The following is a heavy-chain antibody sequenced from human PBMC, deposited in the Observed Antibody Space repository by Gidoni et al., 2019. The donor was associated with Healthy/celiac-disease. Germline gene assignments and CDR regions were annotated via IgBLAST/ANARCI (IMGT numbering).Heavy chain of an antibody. CDR2: INHSGST. CDR3: ASYIAVAGYDY. V-gene: IGHV4-34*01. CDR1: GGSFSGYY. D-gene: IGHD6-19*01. J-gene: IGHJ4*02. Sequence: VLLQHRCAGLLTPSDTLSLTCAVYGGSFSGYYWSWIRQPPGQGLEWIGAINHSGSTNYNPSLKSRVTMSVDTSKNQFSLKLSSVTAADTAVYYCASYIAVAGYDYWGQGTLVTVSA.